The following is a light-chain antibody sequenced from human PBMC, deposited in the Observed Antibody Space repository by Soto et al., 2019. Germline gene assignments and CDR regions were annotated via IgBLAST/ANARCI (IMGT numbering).Light chain of an antibody. CDR1: QIIRYW. Sequence: DTQLTHAPSVLAIPIVHSGPITCRASQIIRYWLAWFQQKAGKAPKLLIYEESRLESGAPSRFSGSGSGTEFTLTISRLQPDDFATYYCKQYNSYSSLGPGNQVDI. CDR3: KQYNSYSS. J-gene: IGKJ3*01. V-gene: IGKV1-5*03. CDR2: EES.